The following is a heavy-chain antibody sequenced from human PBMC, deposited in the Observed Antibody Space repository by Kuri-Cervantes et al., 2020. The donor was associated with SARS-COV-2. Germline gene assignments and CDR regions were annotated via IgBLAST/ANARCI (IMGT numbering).Heavy chain of an antibody. CDR1: GYTFTGYY. CDR2: INPNSGGT. V-gene: IGHV1-2*04. J-gene: IGHJ4*02. D-gene: IGHD4-23*01. Sequence: ASVKVSCKASGYTFTGYYMHWVRQAPGQGLEWMGWINPNSGGTNYAQKFQGWVTMTRDTSISTAYMELSRLRSDDTAVYYCVRAGGGNAPRLFDYWGQGTLVTVSS. CDR3: VRAGGGNAPRLFDY.